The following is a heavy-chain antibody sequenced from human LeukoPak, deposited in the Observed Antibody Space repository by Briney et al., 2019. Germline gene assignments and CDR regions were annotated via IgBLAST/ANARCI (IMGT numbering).Heavy chain of an antibody. V-gene: IGHV1-8*01. Sequence: GASVKVSCEASGYTFPSYFMHWVRQATGQGLEWMGWMNPNSGNTGYAQKFQGRVTMTRNTSISTAYMELSSLRSEDTAVYYCARVPPKYSSSSSSGDYWGQGTLVTVSS. CDR2: MNPNSGNT. CDR3: ARVPPKYSSSSSSGDY. CDR1: GYTFPSYF. D-gene: IGHD6-6*01. J-gene: IGHJ4*02.